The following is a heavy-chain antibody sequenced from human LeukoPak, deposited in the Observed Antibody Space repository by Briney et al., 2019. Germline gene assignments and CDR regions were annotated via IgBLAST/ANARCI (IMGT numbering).Heavy chain of an antibody. CDR1: GFTFSSYA. J-gene: IGHJ4*02. D-gene: IGHD1-26*01. V-gene: IGHV3-30*04. CDR2: ISYDGSNK. Sequence: PGGSLRLSCAASGFTFSSYAMHWVRQAPGKGLEWVAVISYDGSNKYYADSVKGRFTISRDNSKNTLYLQMNSLRAEDTAVYYCARDRVGATRFSFDYWGQGTLVTVSS. CDR3: ARDRVGATRFSFDY.